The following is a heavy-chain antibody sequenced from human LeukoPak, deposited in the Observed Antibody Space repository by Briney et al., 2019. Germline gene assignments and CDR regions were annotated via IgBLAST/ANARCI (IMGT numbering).Heavy chain of an antibody. CDR2: IYPADSDA. V-gene: IGHV5-51*01. CDR1: GYSFISYW. Sequence: GESLKISCKGSGYSFISYWIAWVRQMPGKGLEWMGIIYPADSDARYSPSFQGQVSFSADKSISTAYLQWSSLKASDSAMYYCARPGGGMDAVVVPDASKRARRYYYHGLDVWGQGTTVTVSS. D-gene: IGHD2-15*01. CDR3: ARPGGGMDAVVVPDASKRARRYYYHGLDV. J-gene: IGHJ6*02.